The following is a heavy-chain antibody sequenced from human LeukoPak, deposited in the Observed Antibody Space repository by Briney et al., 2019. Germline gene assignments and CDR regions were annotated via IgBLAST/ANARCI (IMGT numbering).Heavy chain of an antibody. CDR1: GYTFTGYY. J-gene: IGHJ5*02. D-gene: IGHD6-19*01. Sequence: ASVKVSCKASGYTFTGYYMHWVRQAPGQGLEWMGWINPNSGGTNYAQKFQGRVTMTRDTSISTAYMELSRLRSDDTAVYYCARIRVAGTKTNWFDPWGQGTLVTVSS. V-gene: IGHV1-2*02. CDR3: ARIRVAGTKTNWFDP. CDR2: INPNSGGT.